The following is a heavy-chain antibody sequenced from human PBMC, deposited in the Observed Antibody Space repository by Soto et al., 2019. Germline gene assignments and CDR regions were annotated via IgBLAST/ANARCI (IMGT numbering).Heavy chain of an antibody. D-gene: IGHD2-2*01. CDR2: IIPILGIA. CDR3: ARGGYCSTTSCYFDYYSYMDV. CDR1: GGTFSSYT. V-gene: IGHV1-69*02. J-gene: IGHJ6*03. Sequence: SVKVSCKASGGTFSSYTISWVRQAPGQGLEWMGRIIPILGIANYAQKFQGRVTITADKSTSTAYMELSSLRSEDTAVYYCARGGYCSTTSCYFDYYSYMDVWGKGTTVTVSS.